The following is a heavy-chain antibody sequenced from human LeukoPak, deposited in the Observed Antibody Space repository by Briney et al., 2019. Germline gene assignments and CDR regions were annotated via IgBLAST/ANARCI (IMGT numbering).Heavy chain of an antibody. Sequence: GGSLRLSCAASGFTFSDYYMSWIRQAPGKGLEWVSAISGSGGSTYYADSVKGRFTISRDNSKNTLYLQMNSLRAEDTAVYYCAKDPYDSSGYDINYWGQGTLVTVSS. CDR1: GFTFSDYY. CDR2: ISGSGGST. J-gene: IGHJ4*02. CDR3: AKDPYDSSGYDINY. V-gene: IGHV3-23*01. D-gene: IGHD3-22*01.